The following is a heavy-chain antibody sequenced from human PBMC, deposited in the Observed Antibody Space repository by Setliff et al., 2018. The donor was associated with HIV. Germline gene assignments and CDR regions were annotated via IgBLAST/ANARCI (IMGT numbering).Heavy chain of an antibody. CDR2: IHHSGST. J-gene: IGHJ5*02. Sequence: PSETLSLTCAVSGGSISSSNWWGWVRQAPGEGLEWIGEIHHSGSTNYKPSLKSRVTISVDKSKNQFSLKVSSVTAADTAVYYCARGGGYDRSGGWFDPWGQGILVTVSS. CDR3: ARGGGYDRSGGWFDP. CDR1: GGSISSSNW. V-gene: IGHV4-4*02. D-gene: IGHD3-22*01.